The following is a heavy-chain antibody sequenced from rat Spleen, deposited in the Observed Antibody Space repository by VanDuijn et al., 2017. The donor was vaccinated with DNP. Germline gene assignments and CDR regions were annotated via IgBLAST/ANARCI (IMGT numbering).Heavy chain of an antibody. Sequence: EVQLVESGGGLVQPGRSIKLSCAASGFTFSNYYMAWVRQAPTRGLAWVASISTGGGDTYYRDSVKGRFTISRDNAKKTLYLQMNSLRSEDTATYYCAVYYGLLLPDYWGQGVMVTVSS. J-gene: IGHJ2*01. CDR1: GFTFSNYY. CDR3: AVYYGLLLPDY. D-gene: IGHD1-6*01. CDR2: ISTGGGDT. V-gene: IGHV5-25*01.